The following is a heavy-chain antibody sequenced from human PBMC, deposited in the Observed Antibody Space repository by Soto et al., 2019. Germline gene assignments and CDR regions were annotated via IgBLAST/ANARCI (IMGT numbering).Heavy chain of an antibody. J-gene: IGHJ4*02. D-gene: IGHD2-15*01. Sequence: PSETLSLTCTVSGGSISSSSYYWGWIRQPPGKGLEWIGSIYYSGSTYYNPSLKSRVTISVDTSKNQFSLKLSSVTAADTAVYYCARRVAEIDYWGQGTLVTVSS. V-gene: IGHV4-39*01. CDR1: GGSISSSSYY. CDR2: IYYSGST. CDR3: ARRVAEIDY.